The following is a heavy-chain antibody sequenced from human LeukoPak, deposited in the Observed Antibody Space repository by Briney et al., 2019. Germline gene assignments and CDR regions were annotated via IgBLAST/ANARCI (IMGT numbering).Heavy chain of an antibody. CDR1: GFTFSSYG. J-gene: IGHJ6*02. V-gene: IGHV3-30*18. CDR2: ISYDGSNK. Sequence: PGGSLRLSCAASGFTFSSYGMHWVRQAPGKGLEWVAVISYDGSNKYYADSVKGRFTISRDNSKNTLYLQMNSLRAEDTAVYYCAKDREPSGMDVWGQGTTVTVSS. D-gene: IGHD1-14*01. CDR3: AKDREPSGMDV.